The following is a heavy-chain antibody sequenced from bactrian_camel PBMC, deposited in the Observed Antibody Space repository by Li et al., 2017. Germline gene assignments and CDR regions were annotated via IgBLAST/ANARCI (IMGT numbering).Heavy chain of an antibody. CDR3: AAVRYGGSWYPLCRARSADFGY. J-gene: IGHJ6*01. D-gene: IGHD6*01. CDR2: ITSGKQIT. V-gene: IGHV3S1*01. CDR1: GFFFNTYS. Sequence: HVQLVESGGGLVQPGGSLRLSCAASGFFFNTYSMYWVRQAPGKGLEWVSLITSGKQITYYDDSVKGRFTVSRDNDKNTLSLHMNSLKPEDTAMYYCAAVRYGGSWYPLCRARSADFGYWGQGTQVTVS.